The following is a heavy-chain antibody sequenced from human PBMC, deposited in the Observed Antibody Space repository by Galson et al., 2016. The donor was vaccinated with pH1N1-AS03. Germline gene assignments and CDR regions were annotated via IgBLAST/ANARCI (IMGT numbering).Heavy chain of an antibody. J-gene: IGHJ4*02. CDR2: IWYDGSNK. CDR3: ARRRYYDGSGVFDY. D-gene: IGHD3-22*01. CDR1: GFTFSSYG. Sequence: SLRLSCAASGFTFSSYGMHWVRQTPGKGLEWVAVIWYDGSNKYYADSVKGRFTISRDNSKNTLYLQMSSLRAEDTAVYYCARRRYYDGSGVFDYWGQGTLVTVSS. V-gene: IGHV3-33*01.